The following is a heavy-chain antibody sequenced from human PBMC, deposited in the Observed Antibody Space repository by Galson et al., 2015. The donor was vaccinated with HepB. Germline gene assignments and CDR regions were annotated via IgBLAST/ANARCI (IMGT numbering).Heavy chain of an antibody. CDR3: AKDSPGRTGYFDY. D-gene: IGHD7-27*01. J-gene: IGHJ4*02. V-gene: IGHV3-7*03. CDR1: GFTFSSYW. Sequence: SLRLSCAASGFTFSSYWMSWVRQAPGKGLEWVANIKQDGSEKYYVDSVKGRFTISRDNAKNSLYLQMNSLRAEDTAVYYCAKDSPGRTGYFDYWGQGTLVTVSS. CDR2: IKQDGSEK.